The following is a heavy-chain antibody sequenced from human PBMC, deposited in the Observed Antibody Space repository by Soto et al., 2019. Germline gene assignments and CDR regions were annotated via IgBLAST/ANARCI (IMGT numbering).Heavy chain of an antibody. V-gene: IGHV1-18*01. J-gene: IGHJ4*02. CDR1: GYTFLSYG. Sequence: ASVKVSCKASGYTFLSYGISWVRQAPGQGLEWVGWISAYSGNTDYAQRLQDRVTLTTETSTSTAYMELRNLRSDDTAVYYCARNPSGSSFDSWGQGTLVTVSS. CDR3: ARNPSGSSFDS. D-gene: IGHD1-26*01. CDR2: ISAYSGNT.